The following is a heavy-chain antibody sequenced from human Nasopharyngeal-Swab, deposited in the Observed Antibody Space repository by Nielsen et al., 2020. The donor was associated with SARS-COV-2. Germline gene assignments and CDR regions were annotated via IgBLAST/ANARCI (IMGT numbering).Heavy chain of an antibody. D-gene: IGHD2-2*01. CDR3: ATDSPAVGGTSPAYGMDV. CDR1: GYTLTELS. Sequence: ASVKVSCQVSGYTLTELSMHWVRPAPGKGLEWMGGFDPEDGETIYAQKFQGRVTMTEDTSTDTAYMELSSLRSEDTAVYYCATDSPAVGGTSPAYGMDVWGQGTTVTVSS. V-gene: IGHV1-24*01. J-gene: IGHJ6*02. CDR2: FDPEDGET.